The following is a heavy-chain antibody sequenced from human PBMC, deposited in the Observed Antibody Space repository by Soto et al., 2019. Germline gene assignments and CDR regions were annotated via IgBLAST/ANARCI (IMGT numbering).Heavy chain of an antibody. J-gene: IGHJ3*01. D-gene: IGHD5-12*01. Sequence: PGGSLRLSCEASGFTFSHYAMAWVRQTPGEGPEWVSTIGGGDDIFYAESVKGRFIISRDDSRSTMYLQMDNLRVEDTAIYFCAKDSISYDGIYDAFDVWGQGTVVTVSS. CDR2: IGGGDDI. CDR3: AKDSISYDGIYDAFDV. CDR1: GFTFSHYA. V-gene: IGHV3-23*01.